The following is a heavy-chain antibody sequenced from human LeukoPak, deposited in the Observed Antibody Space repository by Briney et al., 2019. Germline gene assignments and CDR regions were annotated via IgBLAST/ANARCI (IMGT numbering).Heavy chain of an antibody. CDR1: GYTFTSYD. CDR2: MNPNSGNT. V-gene: IGHV1-8*01. CDR3: ARGFRGIAVAGTRRAYYFDY. D-gene: IGHD6-19*01. J-gene: IGHJ4*02. Sequence: ASVNVSCKASGYTFTSYDINWVRQATGQGLEWMGWMNPNSGNTGYAQKFQGRVTMTRYTSISTAYMELSSLRSEDTAVYYCARGFRGIAVAGTRRAYYFDYWGQGTLVTVSS.